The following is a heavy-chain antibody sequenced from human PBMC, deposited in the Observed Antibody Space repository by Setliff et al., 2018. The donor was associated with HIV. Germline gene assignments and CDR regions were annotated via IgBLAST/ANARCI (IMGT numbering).Heavy chain of an antibody. CDR1: GYTFTSYD. CDR2: ISAYNGNT. J-gene: IGHJ6*03. V-gene: IGHV1-18*01. D-gene: IGHD3-22*01. Sequence: ASVKVSCKASGYTFTSYDISWVRQAPGQGLEWMGWISAYNGNTNYAQKLQGRVTMTTDTSTSTAYMELRSLRSDDTAVYYCAREIGDYYDSSGYYPPTDYYYYFYMDVWGKGTTVTAP. CDR3: AREIGDYYDSSGYYPPTDYYYYFYMDV.